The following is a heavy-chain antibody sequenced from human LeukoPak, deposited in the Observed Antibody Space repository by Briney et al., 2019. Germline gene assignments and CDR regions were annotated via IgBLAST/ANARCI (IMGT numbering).Heavy chain of an antibody. CDR1: GYTFTDYY. V-gene: IGHV1-2*02. Sequence: ASVKVSCKASGYTFTDYYMHWLLQAPGEGLEWMGWINPNSGGTNYAQKFQGRVTMTRDTSISTAYMELSRLRSDDTAVYYCARDPTRGYSSGWYVYWGQGTLVTVSS. CDR2: INPNSGGT. J-gene: IGHJ4*02. CDR3: ARDPTRGYSSGWYVY. D-gene: IGHD6-19*01.